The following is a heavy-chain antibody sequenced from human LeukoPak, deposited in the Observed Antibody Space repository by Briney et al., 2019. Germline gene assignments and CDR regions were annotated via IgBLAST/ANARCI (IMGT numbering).Heavy chain of an antibody. J-gene: IGHJ6*02. CDR2: ISSSGITI. Sequence: GGSLRLSCAASGFTFSDYYMSWIRQAPGKGLEWVSYISSSGITIYYADSVKGRFTISRDNAKNSLFLQMSSLRAEDTAVYYCARDIKPYYYAMDVWGQGTTVTASS. CDR3: ARDIKPYYYAMDV. D-gene: IGHD3-10*01. V-gene: IGHV3-11*01. CDR1: GFTFSDYY.